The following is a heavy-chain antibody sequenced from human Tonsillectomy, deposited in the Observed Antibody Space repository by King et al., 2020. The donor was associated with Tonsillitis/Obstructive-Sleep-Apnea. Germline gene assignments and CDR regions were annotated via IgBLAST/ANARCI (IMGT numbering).Heavy chain of an antibody. V-gene: IGHV4-59*01. Sequence: QLQESGPGLVKPSETLSLTCTVSGGSMRSFYWSWIRRPPGKGLEWIGNIYHSGSTKYDPALKSRVIISVDTSKNQFSLKLSSVTTADTAVYYCARMGGSYYDSSTYYPEYFQHWGQGSLVTVSS. J-gene: IGHJ1*01. D-gene: IGHD3-22*01. CDR1: GGSMRSFY. CDR2: IYHSGST. CDR3: ARMGGSYYDSSTYYPEYFQH.